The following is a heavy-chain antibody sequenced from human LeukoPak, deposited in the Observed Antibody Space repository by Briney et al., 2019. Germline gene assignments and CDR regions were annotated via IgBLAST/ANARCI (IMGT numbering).Heavy chain of an antibody. CDR3: AKDGRMPSLLWFGELPYYFDY. CDR2: IRYDGSNK. Sequence: PGGSLRLSCAASGFTFSSYGMHWVRQAPGKGLEWVAFIRYDGSNKYYADSVKGRFTISRDNSKNTLYLQMNSLRAEDTAVYYCAKDGRMPSLLWFGELPYYFDYRGQGTLATVSS. V-gene: IGHV3-30*02. J-gene: IGHJ4*02. D-gene: IGHD3-10*01. CDR1: GFTFSSYG.